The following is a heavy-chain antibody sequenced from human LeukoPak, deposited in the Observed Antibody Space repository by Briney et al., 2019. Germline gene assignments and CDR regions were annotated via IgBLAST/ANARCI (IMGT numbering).Heavy chain of an antibody. Sequence: GALVKVSCKASGYTFTSYGISWVRQAPGQGLEWMGWISAYNGNTNYAQKLQGRVTMTTDTSTSTAYMELRSLRSDDTAVYYCARRAIAVAGLDAFDIWGQGTMVTVSS. CDR1: GYTFTSYG. D-gene: IGHD6-19*01. V-gene: IGHV1-18*01. J-gene: IGHJ3*02. CDR3: ARRAIAVAGLDAFDI. CDR2: ISAYNGNT.